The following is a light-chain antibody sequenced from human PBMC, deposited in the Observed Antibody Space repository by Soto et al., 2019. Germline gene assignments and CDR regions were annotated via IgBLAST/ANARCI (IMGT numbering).Light chain of an antibody. Sequence: SALTQPASVSGSPGQSITISCTGTSSDVGGYNYVSWYQQHPGKGPKLMIYEVSNRPSGVSNRFSGSKSGNTATLTISGLQAEDEADYYCSSYTSTTTRVFGTGTKVTGL. CDR1: SSDVGGYNY. J-gene: IGLJ1*01. CDR3: SSYTSTTTRV. CDR2: EVS. V-gene: IGLV2-14*03.